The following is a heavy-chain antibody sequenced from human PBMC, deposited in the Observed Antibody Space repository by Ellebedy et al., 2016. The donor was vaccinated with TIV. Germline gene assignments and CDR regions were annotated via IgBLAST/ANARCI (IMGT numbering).Heavy chain of an antibody. Sequence: ASVKVSCKASGYTFSSYAVHWVRQAPGQRLEWLGWINVGNGNTKYSQKFQGRVTITRDTSARTAYMELSSLRSEDTAVYYCVRDRLMISFGGVPDSWGQGTLVTVSS. CDR1: GYTFSSYA. CDR2: INVGNGNT. V-gene: IGHV1-3*01. CDR3: VRDRLMISFGGVPDS. D-gene: IGHD3-16*01. J-gene: IGHJ5*01.